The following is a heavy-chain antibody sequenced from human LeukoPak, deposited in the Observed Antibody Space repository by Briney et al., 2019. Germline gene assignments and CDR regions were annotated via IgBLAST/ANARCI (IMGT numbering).Heavy chain of an antibody. CDR3: ARGRPGNYFDY. CDR1: GFTFSSYG. Sequence: GGSLRLSCAASGFTFSSYGMNWVRQAPGKGLEWVSYISSSSNIMNYADSVKGRFTTSRDNAKNSLYLQMNSLRVEDTAVYYCARGRPGNYFDYWGQGTLVTVSS. D-gene: IGHD1-26*01. CDR2: ISSSSNIM. V-gene: IGHV3-48*01. J-gene: IGHJ4*02.